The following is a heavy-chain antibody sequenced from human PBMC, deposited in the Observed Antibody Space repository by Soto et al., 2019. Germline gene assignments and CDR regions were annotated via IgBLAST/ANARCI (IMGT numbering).Heavy chain of an antibody. CDR3: ARDFVVVPAAMNYYYYYMDV. Sequence: ASVKVSCKASGYTFTSYAMHWVRQAPGQRLEWMGWINAGNGNTKYSQKFQGRVTITRDTSASTAYMELSSLRSEDTAVYYCARDFVVVPAAMNYYYYYMDVWGKGTTVTVSS. J-gene: IGHJ6*03. CDR2: INAGNGNT. D-gene: IGHD2-2*01. V-gene: IGHV1-3*01. CDR1: GYTFTSYA.